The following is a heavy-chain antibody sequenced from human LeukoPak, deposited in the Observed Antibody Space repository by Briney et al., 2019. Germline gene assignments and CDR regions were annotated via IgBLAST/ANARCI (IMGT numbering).Heavy chain of an antibody. Sequence: GGSLRLSCTASGFTFGDYAMSWVRQAPGKGLEGVGFIRSKAYGGTTEYAASVKGRFTISRDDSKSIAYLQMNSLKTEDTAVYYCTRARDYFDYWGQGTLVTVSS. D-gene: IGHD6-6*01. CDR3: TRARDYFDY. CDR2: IRSKAYGGTT. V-gene: IGHV3-49*04. CDR1: GFTFGDYA. J-gene: IGHJ4*02.